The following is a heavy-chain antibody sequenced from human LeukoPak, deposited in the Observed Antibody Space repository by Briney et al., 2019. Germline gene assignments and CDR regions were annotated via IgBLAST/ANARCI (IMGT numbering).Heavy chain of an antibody. D-gene: IGHD6-19*01. CDR3: ARGPHIAVAGTGVDY. V-gene: IGHV3-21*01. Sequence: GGSLRLSCAASGFTFSSYSMNWVRQAPGKGLEWVSSISSSSSYIYYADSVKGRFTISRDNAKNSLYLQMNSLRAEDTAVYYCARGPHIAVAGTGVDYWGQGTLVTVSS. CDR1: GFTFSSYS. J-gene: IGHJ4*02. CDR2: ISSSSSYI.